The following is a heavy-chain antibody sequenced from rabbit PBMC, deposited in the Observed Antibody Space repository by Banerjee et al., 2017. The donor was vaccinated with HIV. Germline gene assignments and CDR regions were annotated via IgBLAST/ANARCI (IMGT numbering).Heavy chain of an antibody. CDR1: GFDLSTYQY. V-gene: IGHV1S45*01. D-gene: IGHD6-1*01. CDR2: IYTASSGST. CDR3: ARSGGGDYAYSFNL. J-gene: IGHJ4*01. Sequence: QEQLEESGGDLVKPEGSLTLTCTASGFDLSTYQYMCWVRQAPGKGLEWIACIYTASSGSTYYASWAKGRFTISKTSSTTVTLQMTSLTAADTATYFCARSGGGDYAYSFNLWGQGTLVTVS.